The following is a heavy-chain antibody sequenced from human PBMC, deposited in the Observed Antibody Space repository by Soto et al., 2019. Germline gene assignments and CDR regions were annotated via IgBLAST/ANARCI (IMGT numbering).Heavy chain of an antibody. J-gene: IGHJ3*02. CDR3: AKDLARSGYDYRGDAFDI. CDR1: GFTFDDYA. CDR2: ISWDSDKV. V-gene: IGHV3-9*01. Sequence: EVQLVESGGDLVQPGRSLRLSCAASGFTFDDYAMHWVRLVPGKGLEWVSGISWDSDKVGYADSVKGRLTISRDNAKNFLYLQMNSLRAEDTALYYCAKDLARSGYDYRGDAFDIWGQGTMVTVSS. D-gene: IGHD5-12*01.